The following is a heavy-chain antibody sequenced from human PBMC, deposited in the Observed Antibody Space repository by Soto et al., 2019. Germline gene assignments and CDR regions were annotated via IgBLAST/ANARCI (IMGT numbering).Heavy chain of an antibody. D-gene: IGHD3-22*01. V-gene: IGHV4-59*01. Sequence: PSELLSLTCTVAGGSISSYYWSWIRQLPGKGLEWIAYIYYSGTTNYNPSLKSRVTISVDTSKNQFSLKLNSVTAADTAVYYCARTYDGSGPNSGGYGFDIWGQGTMITV. J-gene: IGHJ3*02. CDR3: ARTYDGSGPNSGGYGFDI. CDR1: GGSISSYY. CDR2: IYYSGTT.